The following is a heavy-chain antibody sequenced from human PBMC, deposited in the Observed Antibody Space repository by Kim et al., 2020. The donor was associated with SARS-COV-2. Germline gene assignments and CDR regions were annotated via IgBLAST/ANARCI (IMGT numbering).Heavy chain of an antibody. CDR3: ARDNYDSSSDY. D-gene: IGHD3-22*01. Sequence: GGSLRLSCAASGFTVSSNYMSWVRQAPGKGPEWVSVIYSGGSTYYADSVKGRFTISRDNSKNTLYLQMNSLRAEDTAVYYCARDNYDSSSDYWGQGILVTVSS. V-gene: IGHV3-53*01. J-gene: IGHJ4*02. CDR1: GFTVSSNY. CDR2: IYSGGST.